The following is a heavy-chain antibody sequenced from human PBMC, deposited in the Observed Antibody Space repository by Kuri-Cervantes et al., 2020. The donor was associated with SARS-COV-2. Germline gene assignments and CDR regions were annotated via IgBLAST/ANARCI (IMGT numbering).Heavy chain of an antibody. Sequence: GGSLRLSCAASGFTFSSYSMNWVRQAPGKGLEWVSVIYSADITYYADSVKGRFTISRDDSKNTLYLQMNSLKTEDTAVYYCTTDKDLGSGGAFDIWGQGTMVTVSS. V-gene: IGHV3-66*01. J-gene: IGHJ3*02. D-gene: IGHD3-10*01. CDR2: IYSADIT. CDR3: TTDKDLGSGGAFDI. CDR1: GFTFSSYS.